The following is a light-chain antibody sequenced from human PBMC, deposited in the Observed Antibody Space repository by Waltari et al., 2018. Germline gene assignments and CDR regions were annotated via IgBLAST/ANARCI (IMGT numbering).Light chain of an antibody. CDR3: AAWDDSLNGVV. Sequence: QSVLTQQPSASETPGQRVTSSCSGSSSTIGSTTVNWYQHLPGTAPKLLIYSNTQRPSGVPDRFSGSKSGTSASLAISGLQSEDEADYYCAAWDDSLNGVVFGGGTKLTVL. J-gene: IGLJ2*01. V-gene: IGLV1-44*01. CDR1: SSTIGSTT. CDR2: SNT.